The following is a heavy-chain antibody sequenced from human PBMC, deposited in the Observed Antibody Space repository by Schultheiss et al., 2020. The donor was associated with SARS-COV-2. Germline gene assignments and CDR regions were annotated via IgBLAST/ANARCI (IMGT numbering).Heavy chain of an antibody. D-gene: IGHD3-22*01. CDR2: IYYSGST. J-gene: IGHJ3*02. CDR3: ARADFIPTAEDNDSSGQGDAFDI. CDR1: GGSFSAYY. Sequence: SETLSLTCAVSGGSFSAYYWSWIRQHPGKGLEWIGYIYYSGSTYYNPSLKSRVTISVDTSKNQFSLKLSSVTAADTAVYYCARADFIPTAEDNDSSGQGDAFDIWGQGTMVTVSS. V-gene: IGHV4-31*11.